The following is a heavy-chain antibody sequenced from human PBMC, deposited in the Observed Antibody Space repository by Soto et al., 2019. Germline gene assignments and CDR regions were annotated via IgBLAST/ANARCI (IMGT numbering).Heavy chain of an antibody. V-gene: IGHV3-9*01. D-gene: IGHD6-13*01. CDR2: ISWNSGSI. CDR1: GFTFDDYA. CDR3: AKDLAAAGNTLGYYYMDV. Sequence: SLRLACAASGFTFDDYAMHWVRQAPGKGLEWVSGISWNSGSIGYADSVKGRFTISRDNAKNSLYLQMNSLRAEDTALYYCAKDLAAAGNTLGYYYMDVWGKGTTVTVSS. J-gene: IGHJ6*03.